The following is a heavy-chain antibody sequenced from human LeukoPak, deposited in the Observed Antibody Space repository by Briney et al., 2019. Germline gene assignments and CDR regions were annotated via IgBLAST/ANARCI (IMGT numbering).Heavy chain of an antibody. V-gene: IGHV1-18*01. D-gene: IGHD3-10*01. Sequence: GASVKVSCKAFDYTFTSYGISWVRQGPGQGLEWMGGISAYNGNTNYAQKLQGRVTMTTDTSTSTAYMELRSLRSDDTAVYYCARVRVVRGPIVFDPWGQGTLVTVSS. CDR3: ARVRVVRGPIVFDP. CDR2: ISAYNGNT. J-gene: IGHJ5*02. CDR1: DYTFTSYG.